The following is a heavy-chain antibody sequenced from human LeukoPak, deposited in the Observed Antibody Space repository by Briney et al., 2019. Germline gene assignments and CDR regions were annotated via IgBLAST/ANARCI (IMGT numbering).Heavy chain of an antibody. Sequence: SVKVSCKASGGTFSSYAISWVRQAPGQGLEWMGGIIPVFGTPNYAQKFQGRVTITADESTSTTYMELSSLRSEDTAVYYCARGIGIPGRLQRFDPWGQGTLVTVSS. V-gene: IGHV1-69*13. D-gene: IGHD2/OR15-2a*01. CDR2: IIPVFGTP. CDR3: ARGIGIPGRLQRFDP. J-gene: IGHJ5*02. CDR1: GGTFSSYA.